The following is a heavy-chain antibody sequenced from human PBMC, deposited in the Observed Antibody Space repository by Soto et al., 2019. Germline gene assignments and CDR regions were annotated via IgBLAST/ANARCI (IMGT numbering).Heavy chain of an antibody. CDR2: IYDSGST. V-gene: IGHV4-59*01. J-gene: IGHJ4*02. Sequence: SETLSLTCIVSGGSISSYYWSWIRQPPGKGLEWIGYIYDSGSTNYNPSLKSRVTISVDTSKKQFSLKMRSVTAADTAVYYCARDSPGGNPFDYWGQGTLVTVSS. CDR1: GGSISSYY. D-gene: IGHD2-15*01. CDR3: ARDSPGGNPFDY.